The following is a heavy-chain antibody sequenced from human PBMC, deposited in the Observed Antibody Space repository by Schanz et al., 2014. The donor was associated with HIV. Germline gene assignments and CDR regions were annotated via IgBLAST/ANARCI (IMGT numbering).Heavy chain of an antibody. V-gene: IGHV3-23*01. CDR3: AKDQGYDFWSGYYNYYGMDV. Sequence: EVQLLESGGGLVQPGGSLRLSCVASGFTFSDYAMSWVRQAPGKGLEWVSAVTNSGSYVNYADSVKGRFTISRDNSKNTLYLEMNSLRPEDTAVYYCAKDQGYDFWSGYYNYYGMDVWGQGTTVTVSS. CDR2: VTNSGSYV. CDR1: GFTFSDYA. D-gene: IGHD3-3*01. J-gene: IGHJ6*02.